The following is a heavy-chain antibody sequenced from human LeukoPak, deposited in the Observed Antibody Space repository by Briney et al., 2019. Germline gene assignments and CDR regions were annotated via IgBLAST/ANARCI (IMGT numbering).Heavy chain of an antibody. CDR3: ARAESGDFDY. CDR2: IYYSGST. D-gene: IGHD1-1*01. Sequence: SETLSLTCTVSGGSISSSSYYWGWIRQPPGKGLEWIGSIYYSGSTYYNPSLKSRLTISVDTSKNQFSLKLSSVTAADTAVYYCARAESGDFDYWGQGTLVTVSS. CDR1: GGSISSSSYY. V-gene: IGHV4-39*07. J-gene: IGHJ4*02.